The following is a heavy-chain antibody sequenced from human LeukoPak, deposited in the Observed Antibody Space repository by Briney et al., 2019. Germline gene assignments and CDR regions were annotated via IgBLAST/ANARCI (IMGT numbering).Heavy chain of an antibody. V-gene: IGHV1-18*01. CDR1: GYTFTSYG. J-gene: IGHJ4*02. Sequence: ASVKVSCKASGYTFTSYGISWVRQAPGQGLEWMGWISAYNGNTNYAQKFQGRVTMTTDTSTSTAYMELRSLRSDDTAVYYCARDIGGLGELSLGYWGQGTLVTVSS. D-gene: IGHD3-16*02. CDR3: ARDIGGLGELSLGY. CDR2: ISAYNGNT.